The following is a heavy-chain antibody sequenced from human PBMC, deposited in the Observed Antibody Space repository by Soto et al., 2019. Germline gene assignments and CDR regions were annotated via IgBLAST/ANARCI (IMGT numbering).Heavy chain of an antibody. CDR2: FSAYNGNT. CDR1: GYTFTSYG. Sequence: QVQLVQSGAEVKKPGASVKVSCKASGYTFTSYGISWVRQAPGQGLEWMGWFSAYNGNTNYAQKLQGRVTMTTDTSTSTAYMERRSLRSNDTAVYSCARVVVAATPPPYYYGMDVWGQGTTVTVSS. V-gene: IGHV1-18*01. CDR3: ARVVVAATPPPYYYGMDV. D-gene: IGHD2-15*01. J-gene: IGHJ6*02.